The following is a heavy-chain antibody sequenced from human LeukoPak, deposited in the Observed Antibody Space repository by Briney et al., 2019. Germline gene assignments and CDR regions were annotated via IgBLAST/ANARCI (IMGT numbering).Heavy chain of an antibody. Sequence: GGSLRLSCAASGFTFSSYAMSWVRQAPGKGLEWVSAISGSGGSTYYADSVKGQFNISRDNSQNTLHQQMNSLRAEDTAVYYCAKGLRGYSYGTFDFWGQGTLVTVSS. D-gene: IGHD5-18*01. CDR1: GFTFSSYA. V-gene: IGHV3-23*01. CDR2: ISGSGGST. J-gene: IGHJ4*02. CDR3: AKGLRGYSYGTFDF.